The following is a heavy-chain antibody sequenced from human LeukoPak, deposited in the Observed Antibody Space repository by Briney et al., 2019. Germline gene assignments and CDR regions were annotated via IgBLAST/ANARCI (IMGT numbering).Heavy chain of an antibody. CDR3: ARAYCSGGSCSVLDY. CDR2: ISYDGSNK. D-gene: IGHD2-15*01. V-gene: IGHV3-30*03. J-gene: IGHJ4*02. Sequence: GGSLRLSCAASGFTFSSYGMHWVRQAPGKGLEWVAVISYDGSNKYYADSVKGRFTISRDNDKNSLYLQMNSLRAEDTAVYYCARAYCSGGSCSVLDYWGQGTLVTVSS. CDR1: GFTFSSYG.